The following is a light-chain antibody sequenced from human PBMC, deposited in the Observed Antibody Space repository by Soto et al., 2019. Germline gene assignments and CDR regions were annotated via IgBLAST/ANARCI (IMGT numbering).Light chain of an antibody. Sequence: QSVLTQPASVSGSPGQSITISCTGTSTDVGDDNYVSWYQQHPGKAPKLMIYDVSNRPSGVSNRFSGSKSGNTASLTISGPQDEDEADYYCSSYTRSSTGVFGTGTKLTVL. J-gene: IGLJ1*01. CDR2: DVS. CDR1: STDVGDDNY. CDR3: SSYTRSSTGV. V-gene: IGLV2-14*01.